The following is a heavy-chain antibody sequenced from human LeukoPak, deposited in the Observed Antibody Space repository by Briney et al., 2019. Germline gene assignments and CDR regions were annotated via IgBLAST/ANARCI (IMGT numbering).Heavy chain of an antibody. V-gene: IGHV3-23*01. CDR2: VSGGGLDT. Sequence: GGSLRLSCGASGFTFSSYAMSWVRQAPGKGLEWVTSVSGGGLDTYYADSVKGRFTISRDHSKNTLYLEMNSLRVEDTAEYYCARGLNYGNYVGSDYWGQGTKVTVSS. D-gene: IGHD4-11*01. CDR1: GFTFSSYA. CDR3: ARGLNYGNYVGSDY. J-gene: IGHJ4*02.